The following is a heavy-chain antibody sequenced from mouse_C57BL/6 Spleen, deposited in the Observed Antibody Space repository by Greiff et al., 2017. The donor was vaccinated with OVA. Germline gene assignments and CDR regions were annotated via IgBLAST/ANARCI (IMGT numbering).Heavy chain of an antibody. D-gene: IGHD2-5*01. Sequence: LQQSEGGLVQPGSSMKLSCTASGFTFSDYYMAWVRQVPEKGLEWVANINSDGSSTSYLDSLKSRFIISRDNAKTILYLQMSSLKSEDTATEYCARDISNYAIAYWGQGTLVTVSA. J-gene: IGHJ3*01. CDR3: ARDISNYAIAY. CDR2: INSDGSST. V-gene: IGHV5-16*01. CDR1: GFTFSDYY.